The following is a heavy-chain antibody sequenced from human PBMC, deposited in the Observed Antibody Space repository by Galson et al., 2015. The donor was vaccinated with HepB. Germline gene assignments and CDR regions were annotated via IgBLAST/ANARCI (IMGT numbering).Heavy chain of an antibody. CDR2: IYYSGST. V-gene: IGHV4-59*08. CDR3: ARHRLDTWEAAYFDY. D-gene: IGHD5-18*01. J-gene: IGHJ4*02. Sequence: QVQLQESGPGLVKPSETLSLTCTVSGGSISSYYWSWIRQPPGKGLEWIGYIYYSGSTNYNPSLQSRVTISVDTSKNQFFGMLGSVTAADTAVYYCARHRLDTWEAAYFDYWGQGTLVTVSS. CDR1: GGSISSYY.